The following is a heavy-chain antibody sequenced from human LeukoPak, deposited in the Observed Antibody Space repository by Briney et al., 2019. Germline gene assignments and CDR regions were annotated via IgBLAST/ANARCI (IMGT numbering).Heavy chain of an antibody. CDR2: IYTSGST. J-gene: IGHJ5*02. CDR3: AGGRYYYGSGSTNWFDP. V-gene: IGHV4-61*02. Sequence: SQTLSLTRTVSGGSISSGSYYWSWIRQPAGKGLEWIGRIYTSGSTNHNPSLKSRVTISVDTSKNQFSLKLSSVTAADTAVYYCAGGRYYYGSGSTNWFDPWGQGTLVTVSS. D-gene: IGHD3-10*01. CDR1: GGSISSGSYY.